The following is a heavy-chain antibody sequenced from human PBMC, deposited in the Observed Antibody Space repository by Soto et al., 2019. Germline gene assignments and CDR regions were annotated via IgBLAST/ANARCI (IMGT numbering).Heavy chain of an antibody. Sequence: EMQLSESGGGLVQPGGSLRLSCAASGFTFGSYAMSWVRQAPGKGLEWVSAISGGGSGTYYADSVKGRFTISRDNSKKTLFLQMNSLRVEDTAIYYCAKDPKSTVRFNWFDPRGQGTLVTVSS. V-gene: IGHV3-23*01. CDR2: ISGGGSGT. D-gene: IGHD2-8*02. J-gene: IGHJ5*02. CDR3: AKDPKSTVRFNWFDP. CDR1: GFTFGSYA.